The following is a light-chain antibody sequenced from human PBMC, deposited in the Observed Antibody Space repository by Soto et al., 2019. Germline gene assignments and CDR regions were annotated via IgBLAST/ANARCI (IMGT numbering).Light chain of an antibody. V-gene: IGLV2-23*02. CDR1: SRDVGGYNY. CDR3: CSYAGSRTFV. Sequence: QSALTQPASVSGSPGQSITISCTGTSRDVGGYNYVSWHQQHPGKAPKVIITEVSNRPSGISHRFSGSKSDNTASLTISGLRAEDEAHYHCCSYAGSRTFVFGGGTKLTVL. CDR2: EVS. J-gene: IGLJ2*01.